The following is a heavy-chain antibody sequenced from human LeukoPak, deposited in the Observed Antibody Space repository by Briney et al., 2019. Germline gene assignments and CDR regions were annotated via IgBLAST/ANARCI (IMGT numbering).Heavy chain of an antibody. CDR3: SRDPRNLDY. D-gene: IGHD1-14*01. J-gene: IGHJ4*02. CDR1: AFTFSDNY. V-gene: IGHV3-11*01. CDR2: ISPSGTDI. Sequence: GGSLRLSCAVSAFTFSDNYMTWIRQAPGKGLESVSYISPSGTDISYADSVKGRFTISRDNAKNSLYLQMNSLRAEDTAVYYCSRDPRNLDYWGQGTLVTVSS.